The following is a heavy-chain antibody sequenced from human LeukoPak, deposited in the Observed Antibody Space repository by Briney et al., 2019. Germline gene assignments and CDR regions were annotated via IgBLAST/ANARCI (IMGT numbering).Heavy chain of an antibody. CDR2: ISGSGRTT. Sequence: GGSLRLSWAASGFTFSNHAMSWVRQTPGKGLQWVSVISGSGRTTEYADSVKGRFTISRDNSKNTLSLQMNSLRVEDTAIYYCAKNVVVKRYIDYWGQGTLVTVSS. J-gene: IGHJ4*02. D-gene: IGHD2-15*01. CDR1: GFTFSNHA. CDR3: AKNVVVKRYIDY. V-gene: IGHV3-23*01.